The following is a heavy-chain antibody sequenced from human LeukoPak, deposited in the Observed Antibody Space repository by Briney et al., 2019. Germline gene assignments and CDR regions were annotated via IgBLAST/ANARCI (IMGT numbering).Heavy chain of an antibody. D-gene: IGHD2-15*01. V-gene: IGHV3-7*01. CDR1: GLTLSSYW. J-gene: IGHJ4*02. CDR2: IKQDGSEK. Sequence: GGSLRLSCAASGLTLSSYWMSWARQAPGKALKWVANIKQDGSEKYYVDSVKGRFTISRDNAKNSLYLQMNSLRAEDTAVYYCARVHTRYCGGGSCYSYYVDYWGQGTLVTVSS. CDR3: ARVHTRYCGGGSCYSYYVDY.